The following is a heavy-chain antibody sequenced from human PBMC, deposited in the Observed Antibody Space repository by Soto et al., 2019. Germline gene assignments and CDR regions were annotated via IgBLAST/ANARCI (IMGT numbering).Heavy chain of an antibody. CDR2: IYYGGSDA. J-gene: IGHJ4*02. CDR3: VRDMQLWRLVS. Sequence: PAGTLCLTCTASGVSISSYYWNWIRQPPGKGLEWMGYIYYGGSDAMYVDSVKGRFTISRDNAKNTLYLHMNSLRAEDTAVYYCVRDMQLWRLVSWGQGPLVTVSS. V-gene: IGHV3-7*01. CDR1: GVSISSYY. D-gene: IGHD2-21*01.